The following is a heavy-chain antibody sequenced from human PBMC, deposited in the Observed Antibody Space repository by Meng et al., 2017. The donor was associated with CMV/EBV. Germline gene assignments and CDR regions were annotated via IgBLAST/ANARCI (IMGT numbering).Heavy chain of an antibody. CDR1: GFTFSGSA. J-gene: IGHJ4*02. Sequence: GESLKISCAASGFTFSGSAMHWVRQASGKGLEWVGRIRSKANSYATAYAASVKGRFTISRDDSKNTAYLQMNSLKTEDTAVYYCARAVGGSGWYYFDYWGQGTLVTVSS. D-gene: IGHD6-19*01. CDR3: ARAVGGSGWYYFDY. CDR2: IRSKANSYAT. V-gene: IGHV3-73*01.